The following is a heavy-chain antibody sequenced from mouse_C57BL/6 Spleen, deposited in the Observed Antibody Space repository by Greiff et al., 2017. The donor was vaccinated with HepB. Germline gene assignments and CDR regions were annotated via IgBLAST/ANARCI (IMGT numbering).Heavy chain of an antibody. V-gene: IGHV1-82*01. J-gene: IGHJ2*01. CDR2: IYPGDGDT. D-gene: IGHD1-1*01. CDR3: ARSGVITTE. Sequence: VKLLESGPELVKPGASVKISCKASGYAFSSSWMNWVKQRPGKGLEWIGRIYPGDGDTNYNGKFKGKATLTADKSSSTAYMQLSSLTSEDSAVYFCARSGVITTEWGQGTTLTVSS. CDR1: GYAFSSSW.